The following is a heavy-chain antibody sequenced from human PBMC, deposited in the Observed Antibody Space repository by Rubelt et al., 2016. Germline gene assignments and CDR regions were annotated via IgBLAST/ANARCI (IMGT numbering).Heavy chain of an antibody. J-gene: IGHJ4*02. Sequence: VQLVESGGGLVKPGGSLRLSCAASGFTFSNYAMHWVRQAPGKGLEWVAVISYDGTNKYYAESVKGRLTISIDNSKNTLLLQMNSLRAEETAGYYCVRGNSGSDVSYPYDYWGQGTLVTASS. CDR3: VRGNSGSDVSYPYDY. CDR1: GFTFSNYA. CDR2: ISYDGTNK. D-gene: IGHD1-26*01. V-gene: IGHV3-30*04.